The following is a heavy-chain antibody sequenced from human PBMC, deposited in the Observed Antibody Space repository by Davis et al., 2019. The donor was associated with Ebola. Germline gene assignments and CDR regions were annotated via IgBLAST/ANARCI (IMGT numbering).Heavy chain of an antibody. D-gene: IGHD3-16*02. Sequence: SVKVSCKASGFTFSSSAVQWVRQARGQRLEWIGWIVIGSGHTNYAQKFQERVTITRDMSTNTVYMELNSLRAEDTAVYYCVRDGLMIISGGVVVFPGPSYFDYWGQGTLVTVSS. J-gene: IGHJ4*02. CDR1: GFTFSSSA. CDR2: IVIGSGHT. CDR3: VRDGLMIISGGVVVFPGPSYFDY. V-gene: IGHV1-58*01.